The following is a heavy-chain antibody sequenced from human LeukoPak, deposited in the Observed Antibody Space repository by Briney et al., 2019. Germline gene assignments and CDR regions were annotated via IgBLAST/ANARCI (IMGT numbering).Heavy chain of an antibody. CDR3: ANGVEYCSSTSCYRGGFQH. CDR2: ISGSGGST. V-gene: IGHV3-23*01. J-gene: IGHJ1*01. CDR1: GFTFSSYA. D-gene: IGHD2-2*01. Sequence: GGSLRLSCVASGFTFSSYAMSWVRQAPGKGLEWVSAISGSGGSTYYADSVKGRFTISRDNSKNTLYLQMNSLRAEDTAVYYCANGVEYCSSTSCYRGGFQHWGQGTLVTVSS.